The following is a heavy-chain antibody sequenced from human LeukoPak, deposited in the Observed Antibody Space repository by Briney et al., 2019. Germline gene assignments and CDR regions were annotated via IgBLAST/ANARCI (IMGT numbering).Heavy chain of an antibody. V-gene: IGHV3-23*01. J-gene: IGHJ3*02. Sequence: PGRSLRLSCAASGFTFNSYSMGWVRQAPGQGLEWVSAVSGSAYSKYYADSVKGRFTISRDNSKNTLYLQMNSLRAEDTAVYFCAKWMVRNDFWSGAFDIWGQGTMVTVSS. CDR1: GFTFNSYS. CDR2: VSGSAYSK. CDR3: AKWMVRNDFWSGAFDI. D-gene: IGHD3-3*01.